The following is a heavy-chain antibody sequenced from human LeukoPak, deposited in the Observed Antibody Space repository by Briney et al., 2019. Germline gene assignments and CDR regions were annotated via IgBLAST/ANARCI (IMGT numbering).Heavy chain of an antibody. V-gene: IGHV3-33*01. CDR1: GFTFSSYG. CDR3: ARPGYSSGDTFDI. J-gene: IGHJ3*02. D-gene: IGHD3-9*01. Sequence: GGSLRLFCAASGFTFSSYGMHWVRQAPGKGLEWVAVIWYDGSNKYYADSVKGRFTISRDNSKDTLYLQMNSLRAEDTAVYYCARPGYSSGDTFDIWGQGTMVTVSS. CDR2: IWYDGSNK.